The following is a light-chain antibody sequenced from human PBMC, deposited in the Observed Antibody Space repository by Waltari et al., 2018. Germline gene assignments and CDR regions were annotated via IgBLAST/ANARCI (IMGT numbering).Light chain of an antibody. CDR3: SAWDISLTAHV. J-gene: IGLJ1*01. CDR1: STNVATQG. Sequence: QAGLTQPPSVSKGLKQTATLPCTGNSTNVATQGAAWLQQHQGHPPKLLSYRNTNRPSGISERFSASRSGNTASLTITGLQPEDEADYYCSAWDISLTAHVFGSGTKVTVL. CDR2: RNT. V-gene: IGLV10-54*04.